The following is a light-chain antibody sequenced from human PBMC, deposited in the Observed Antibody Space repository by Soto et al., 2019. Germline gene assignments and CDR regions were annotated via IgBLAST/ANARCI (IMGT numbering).Light chain of an antibody. J-gene: IGLJ2*01. CDR1: SSDVGGYNY. CDR2: DVN. V-gene: IGLV2-14*03. Sequence: QSALTQPASMSGSPGQSITISCTGTSSDVGGYNYVSWYRQHPGKASKLMIYDVNNRPSGVSNRFSGSKSGNTASLTISGLQAEDEADYYCSSHSSSSTLVVFGGGTKVTVL. CDR3: SSHSSSSTLVV.